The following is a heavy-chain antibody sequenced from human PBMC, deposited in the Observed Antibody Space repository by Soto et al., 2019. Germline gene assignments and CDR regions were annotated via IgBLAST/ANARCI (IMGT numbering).Heavy chain of an antibody. V-gene: IGHV1-69*01. CDR1: GGTFSSYA. CDR3: ARNGISGSGSYYPLWFDP. D-gene: IGHD3-10*01. J-gene: IGHJ5*02. Sequence: QVQLVQSGAEVKKPGSSVKVSCKASGGTFSSYAISWVRQAPGQGLEWMGGFIPIFGTANYAQKFQGRVTITADESTSTAYMELSSLRSEDTAVYYCARNGISGSGSYYPLWFDPWGQGTLVTVSS. CDR2: FIPIFGTA.